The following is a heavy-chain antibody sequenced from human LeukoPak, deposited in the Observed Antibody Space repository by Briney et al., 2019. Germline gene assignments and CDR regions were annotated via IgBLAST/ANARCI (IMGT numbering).Heavy chain of an antibody. CDR1: GYTFADYY. V-gene: IGHV1-2*06. J-gene: IGHJ5*02. CDR3: ARVSTSGYRDWLDP. D-gene: IGHD3-9*01. CDR2: IYPKSGGT. Sequence: PGASVKVSCKTSGYTFADYYIHWVRQAPGQGLEWMGRIYPKSGGTNSAQKFQGRVTMTRDTSISTAYMELSRLRFDDTAVYYCARVSTSGYRDWLDPWGQGTLVTVSS.